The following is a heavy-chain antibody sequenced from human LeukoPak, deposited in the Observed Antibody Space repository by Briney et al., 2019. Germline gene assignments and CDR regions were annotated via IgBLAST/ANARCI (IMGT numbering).Heavy chain of an antibody. CDR2: INPYNTGT. D-gene: IGHD2-21*02. J-gene: IGHJ6*02. CDR1: GYTFTGYY. Sequence: VASVKVSCKASGYTFTGYYIHWVRQAPGQGLEWMGWINPYNTGTNFAQNFQGRVTMTRDTSISTVYMELGSLRSDDTAVYYCARDRDARRGMDVWGQGTTVTVSS. V-gene: IGHV1-2*02. CDR3: ARDRDARRGMDV.